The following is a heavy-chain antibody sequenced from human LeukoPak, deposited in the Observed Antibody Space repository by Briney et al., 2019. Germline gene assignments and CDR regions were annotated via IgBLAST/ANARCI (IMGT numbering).Heavy chain of an antibody. CDR1: GYTFTGYY. CDR2: INPNSGGT. V-gene: IGHV1-2*02. J-gene: IGHJ4*02. Sequence: GASVKVSCKASGYTFTGYYMHWVRQAPGQGLEWMGWINPNSGGTNYAQKFQGRVTMTRNTSISTAYMELSSLRSEDTAVYYCARGLRYSSGWYQNFDYWGQGTLVTVSS. CDR3: ARGLRYSSGWYQNFDY. D-gene: IGHD6-19*01.